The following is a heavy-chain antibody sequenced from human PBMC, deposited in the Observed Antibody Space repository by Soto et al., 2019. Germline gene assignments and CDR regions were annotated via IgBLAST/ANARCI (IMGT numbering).Heavy chain of an antibody. Sequence: ASVKVSCKASGYTFTSYGISWVRQAPGQGLEWMGWISAYNGNTNYAQKLQGRVTMTTDTSTSTAYMELRSLRSDDTAVYYCAREKANEIYYYYGMDVWGQGTTVTVS. J-gene: IGHJ6*02. V-gene: IGHV1-18*04. CDR2: ISAYNGNT. CDR3: AREKANEIYYYYGMDV. D-gene: IGHD1-1*01. CDR1: GYTFTSYG.